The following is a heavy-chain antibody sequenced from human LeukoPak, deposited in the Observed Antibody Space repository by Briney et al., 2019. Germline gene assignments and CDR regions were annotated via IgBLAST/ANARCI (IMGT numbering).Heavy chain of an antibody. D-gene: IGHD3-3*01. Sequence: SETLSLTCAVYGGSFSGYYWSWIRQPPGKGLEWIGEINHIGSTNYNPSLKSRVTISVDTSKNQFSLKLSSVTAADTAVYYCARGRRDFWSGYYPYGMDVWGQGTTVTVSS. V-gene: IGHV4-34*01. J-gene: IGHJ6*02. CDR3: ARGRRDFWSGYYPYGMDV. CDR2: INHIGST. CDR1: GGSFSGYY.